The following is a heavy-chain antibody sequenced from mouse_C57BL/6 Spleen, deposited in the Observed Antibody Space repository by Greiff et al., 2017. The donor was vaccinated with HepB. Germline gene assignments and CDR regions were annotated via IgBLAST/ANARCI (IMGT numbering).Heavy chain of an antibody. CDR3: AREELYGYDGFDY. Sequence: EVKLQESGPGLVKPSQSLSLTCSVTGYSITSGYYWNWIRQFPGNKLEWMGYISYDGSNNYNPSLKNRISITRDTSKNQFFLKLNSVTTEDTATYYCAREELYGYDGFDYWGQGTTLTVSS. V-gene: IGHV3-6*01. J-gene: IGHJ2*01. CDR1: GYSITSGYY. D-gene: IGHD2-2*01. CDR2: ISYDGSN.